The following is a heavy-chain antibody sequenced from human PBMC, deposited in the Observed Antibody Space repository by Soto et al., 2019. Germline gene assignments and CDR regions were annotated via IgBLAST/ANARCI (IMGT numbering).Heavy chain of an antibody. D-gene: IGHD1-26*01. CDR3: ARVRSYRIIDY. V-gene: IGHV4-59*01. CDR1: GGSISSYY. Sequence: SETLSLTCTVSGGSISSYYWSWIRQPPGKGLEWIGYIYYSGSTNYNPSLKSRVTISVDTSKNQFSLKLSSVTAADTAVYYCARVRSYRIIDYWGQGALVTVSS. CDR2: IYYSGST. J-gene: IGHJ4*02.